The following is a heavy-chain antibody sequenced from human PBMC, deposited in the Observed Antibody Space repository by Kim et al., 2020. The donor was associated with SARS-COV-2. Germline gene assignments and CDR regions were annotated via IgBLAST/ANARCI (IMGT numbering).Heavy chain of an antibody. D-gene: IGHD4-17*01. CDR2: ISGSGGST. CDR3: AKDPTVKPWLLGRTHTDY. Sequence: GGSLRLSCAASGFTFSSYAMSWVRQAPGKGLEWVSAISGSGGSTYYADSVKGRFTISRDNSKNTLYLQMNSLRAEDTAVYYCAKDPTVKPWLLGRTHTDYWGQGTLVTVSS. J-gene: IGHJ4*02. CDR1: GFTFSSYA. V-gene: IGHV3-23*01.